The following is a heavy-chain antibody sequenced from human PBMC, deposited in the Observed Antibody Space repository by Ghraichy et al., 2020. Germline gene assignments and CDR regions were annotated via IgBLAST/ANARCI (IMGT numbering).Heavy chain of an antibody. J-gene: IGHJ3*02. V-gene: IGHV3-33*01. CDR2: IWYDGSNK. D-gene: IGHD3-9*01. CDR3: ASAVGHDILTGYPRPDDAFDI. Sequence: GGSLRLSCAASGFTFSSYGMHWVRQAPGKGLEWVAVIWYDGSNKYYADSVKGRFTISRDNSKNTLYLQMNSLRAEDTAVYYCASAVGHDILTGYPRPDDAFDIWGQGTMVTVSS. CDR1: GFTFSSYG.